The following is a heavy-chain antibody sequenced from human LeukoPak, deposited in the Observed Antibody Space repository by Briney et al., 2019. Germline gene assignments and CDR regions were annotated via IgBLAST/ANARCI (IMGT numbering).Heavy chain of an antibody. CDR1: GGSFSGYY. CDR3: ARARVENGPYFDY. V-gene: IGHV4-34*01. J-gene: IGHJ4*02. D-gene: IGHD1-1*01. Sequence: SETLPLTCAVYGGSFSGYYWSWIRQPPGKGLEWIGEINHSGSTNYNPSLKSRVTISVDTSKNQFSLKLSSVTAADTAVYYCARARVENGPYFDYWGQGTLVTVSS. CDR2: INHSGST.